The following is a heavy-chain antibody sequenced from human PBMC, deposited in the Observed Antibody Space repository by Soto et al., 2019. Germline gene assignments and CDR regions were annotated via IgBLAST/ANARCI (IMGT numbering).Heavy chain of an antibody. CDR1: GGIFTNNA. Sequence: QVQVVQSGAEVKKPGSSVKVSCKVSGGIFTNNAISWVRQAPGQGLEWLGGVIPLFDTAYYAQIFRGRLRISAEAATTPAYMELSGLTSADTAVYFCATGGHNDGYNFYHGMDVWGQATTVTVS. CDR2: VIPLFDTA. CDR3: ATGGHNDGYNFYHGMDV. D-gene: IGHD3-16*01. V-gene: IGHV1-69*01. J-gene: IGHJ6*02.